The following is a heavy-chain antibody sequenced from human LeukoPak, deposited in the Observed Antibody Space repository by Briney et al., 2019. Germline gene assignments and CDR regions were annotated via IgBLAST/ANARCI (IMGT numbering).Heavy chain of an antibody. J-gene: IGHJ4*02. CDR3: AKDDSGTFDY. Sequence: PGRSLRLSCAASGFTFSSYGMHWVRQAPGKGLEWVSGISWNSGSIGYADSVKGRFTISRDNAKNSLYLQMNSLRAEDTALYYCAKDDSGTFDYWGQGTLVTVSS. CDR2: ISWNSGSI. CDR1: GFTFSSYG. V-gene: IGHV3-9*01. D-gene: IGHD3/OR15-3a*01.